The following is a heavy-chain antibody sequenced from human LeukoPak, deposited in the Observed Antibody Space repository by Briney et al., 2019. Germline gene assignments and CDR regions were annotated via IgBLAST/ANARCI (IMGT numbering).Heavy chain of an antibody. CDR1: GGSISSGGYY. D-gene: IGHD5-12*01. V-gene: IGHV4-31*03. CDR2: IHYSGGT. J-gene: IGHJ4*02. Sequence: SQTLSLICTVSGGSISSGGYYWSWIRQHPGKGPEWIGNIHYSGGTYGNPSLKSRATMSVDTSKNQFSLRLTSVTAADTAVYYCARDQGGYGFFDNWGQGTLVTVSS. CDR3: ARDQGGYGFFDN.